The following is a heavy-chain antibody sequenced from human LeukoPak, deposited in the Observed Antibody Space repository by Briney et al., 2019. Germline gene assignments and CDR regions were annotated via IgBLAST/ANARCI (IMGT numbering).Heavy chain of an antibody. D-gene: IGHD1-26*01. Sequence: ASVKVSCKTSGYTFTTYGISWVRQAPGQGLEWMGWINPNSGGTNYAQKFQGRVTVTRDTSISTAYMELSRLTSDDTAVYYCARDRGGSLNYYYMDVWGKGTTVTVSS. CDR1: GYTFTTYG. CDR2: INPNSGGT. J-gene: IGHJ6*03. V-gene: IGHV1-2*02. CDR3: ARDRGGSLNYYYMDV.